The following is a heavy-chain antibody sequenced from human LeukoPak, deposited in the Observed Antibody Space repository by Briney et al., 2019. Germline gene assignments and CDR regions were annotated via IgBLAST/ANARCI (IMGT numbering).Heavy chain of an antibody. V-gene: IGHV3-30-3*01. D-gene: IGHD7-27*01. Sequence: PGRSLRLSCAASGLTFSSYAMHWVRQAPGKGLEWVAVISYDGSNKYYADSVKGRFTISRDNSKNTLYPQMNSLRAEDTAVYYCARESWGSGFDYWGQGTLVTVSS. CDR1: GLTFSSYA. CDR2: ISYDGSNK. CDR3: ARESWGSGFDY. J-gene: IGHJ4*02.